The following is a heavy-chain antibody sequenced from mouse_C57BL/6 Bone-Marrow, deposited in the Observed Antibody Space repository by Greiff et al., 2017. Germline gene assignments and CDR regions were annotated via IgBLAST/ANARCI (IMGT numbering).Heavy chain of an antibody. CDR1: GFTFSSYG. V-gene: IGHV5-6*02. CDR2: ISSGGSYT. J-gene: IGHJ4*01. Sequence: EVKLVESGGDLVKPGGSLKLSCAASGFTFSSYGMSWVRQTPDKRLEWVATISSGGSYTYYPDTVKGRFTISRDNAKNTLYLQMSSLKSEDTAMYYYARRGYYYGMDYGGQGNSVTVSS. CDR3: ARRGYYYGMDY.